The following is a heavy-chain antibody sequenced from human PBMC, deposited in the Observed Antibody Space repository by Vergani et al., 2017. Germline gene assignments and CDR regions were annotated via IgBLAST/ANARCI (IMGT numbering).Heavy chain of an antibody. CDR1: GFTFSDYY. V-gene: IGHV3-11*04. CDR2: ISSSGSTI. J-gene: IGHJ6*02. Sequence: QVQLVESGGGLVKPGGSLRLSCAASGFTFSDYYMSWIRQAPGKGLEWVSYISSSGSTIYYADSVKGRCTISRDNAKNSLYLQMNSLRAEDTAVYYCTRSWSGELLDVGWCYYYGMDVWGQGTTVTVSS. CDR3: TRSWSGELLDVGWCYYYGMDV. D-gene: IGHD1-26*01.